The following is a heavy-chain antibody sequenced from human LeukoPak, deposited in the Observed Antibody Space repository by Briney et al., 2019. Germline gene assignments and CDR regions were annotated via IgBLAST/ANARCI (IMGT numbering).Heavy chain of an antibody. Sequence: GGSLRLSCAASGFTFSSYAMHWVRQAPGKGLEWVAVISYDGSNKYYADSVKGRFTISRDNSKNTLYLQMNSLRAEDTAVYYCAIFDTVPARTPIAYWGQGTLVTVSS. J-gene: IGHJ4*02. CDR3: AIFDTVPARTPIAY. D-gene: IGHD2-2*01. CDR1: GFTFSSYA. CDR2: ISYDGSNK. V-gene: IGHV3-30-3*01.